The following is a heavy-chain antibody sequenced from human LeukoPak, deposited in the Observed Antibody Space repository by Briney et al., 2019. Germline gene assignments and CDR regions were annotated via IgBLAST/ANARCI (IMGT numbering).Heavy chain of an antibody. Sequence: PGGSLRLSCAASGFTFSSYSMNWVRQAPGKGLEWVSYISSSSSTIYYADSVKGRFTISRDNSKNTLYLQMNSLRAEDTAVYYCARDKGLRQWLDWYFDLWGRGTLVTVSS. V-gene: IGHV3-48*01. D-gene: IGHD6-19*01. J-gene: IGHJ2*01. CDR1: GFTFSSYS. CDR2: ISSSSSTI. CDR3: ARDKGLRQWLDWYFDL.